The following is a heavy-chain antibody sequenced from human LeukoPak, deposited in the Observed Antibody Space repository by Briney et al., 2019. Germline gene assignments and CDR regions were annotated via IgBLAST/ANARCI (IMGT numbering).Heavy chain of an antibody. CDR1: GGSFSGYY. J-gene: IGHJ3*02. V-gene: IGHV4-34*01. CDR2: INHSGST. Sequence: SETLSLTCVVYGGSFSGYYWSWIRQPPGKGLEWIGEINHSGSTNYNPSLKSRVTISVDTSKNQFSLKLSSVTAADTAVYYCARGVIMGAFDIWGQGTMVTVSS. D-gene: IGHD3-16*02. CDR3: ARGVIMGAFDI.